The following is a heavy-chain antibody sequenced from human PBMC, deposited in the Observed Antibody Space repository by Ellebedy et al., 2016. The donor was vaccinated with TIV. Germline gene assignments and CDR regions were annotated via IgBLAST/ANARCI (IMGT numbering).Heavy chain of an antibody. D-gene: IGHD1-20*01. CDR2: INSKDGST. CDR3: ARGLNWNRNAMDV. V-gene: IGHV1-46*01. CDR1: GGTFSRLA. J-gene: IGHJ6*02. Sequence: AASVKVSCKASGGTFSRLAFSWVRQAPGQGLEWMGLINSKDGSTTYAQKFQGRVTMTRDTSTSTVYMEVSSLRSEDTALYYCARGLNWNRNAMDVWGQGTTVTVSS.